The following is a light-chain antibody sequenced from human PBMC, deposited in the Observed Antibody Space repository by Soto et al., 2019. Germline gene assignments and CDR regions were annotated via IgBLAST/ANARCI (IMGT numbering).Light chain of an antibody. Sequence: DIQMTHSPSTLSASVGDRVTITCRASQSISSWLAWYQQKPGKAPKLLIYAASSLQSGVPSRFSGSGSGTEFTLTISSLQPDDFATYYCQQYNTFWTFGPGTKVDIK. V-gene: IGKV1-5*01. CDR1: QSISSW. CDR3: QQYNTFWT. CDR2: AAS. J-gene: IGKJ1*01.